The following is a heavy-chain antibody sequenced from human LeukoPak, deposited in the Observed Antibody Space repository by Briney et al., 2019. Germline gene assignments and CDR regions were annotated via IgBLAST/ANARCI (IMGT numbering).Heavy chain of an antibody. D-gene: IGHD3-10*01. CDR1: GFTPINYN. CDR3: ANTRYYYGSGFPHDY. V-gene: IGHV4-38-2*01. Sequence: PGGSLRLSCAASGFTPINYNMNWVRQAPGKGLEWIGSIYHSGSTYYNPSLKSRVTISVDTSKNQFSLKLSSVTAADTAVYYCANTRYYYGSGFPHDYWGQGTLVTVSS. J-gene: IGHJ4*02. CDR2: IYHSGST.